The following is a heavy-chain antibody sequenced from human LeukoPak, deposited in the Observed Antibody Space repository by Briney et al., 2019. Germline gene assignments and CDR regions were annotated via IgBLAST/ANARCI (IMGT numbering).Heavy chain of an antibody. Sequence: SQTLSLTCTVSGGSISSGSYYWTWIRQPAGKGLEWIGRIYISETASYNSSLKSRVTILVDTSKNQFSLNLSSVTAADTAIYYCARSRERICRNPACYVDLQVTWGQGILVTVSP. D-gene: IGHD2-2*01. CDR2: IYISETA. CDR1: GGSISSGSYY. V-gene: IGHV4-61*02. J-gene: IGHJ4*02. CDR3: ARSRERICRNPACYVDLQVT.